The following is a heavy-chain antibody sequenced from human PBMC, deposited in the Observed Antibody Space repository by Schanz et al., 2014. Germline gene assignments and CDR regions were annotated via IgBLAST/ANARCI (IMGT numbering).Heavy chain of an antibody. J-gene: IGHJ5*01. CDR3: AKGKQGSRSDDS. CDR1: GFTFSTYA. D-gene: IGHD2-15*01. V-gene: IGHV3-23*01. Sequence: VQLLQSGGALVQPGGSLRLSCSASGFTFSTYAMSWARQTPGKGLEWVSSITTGGNTYYRDSVKGRFIVSRDNSKNTLYLEMNRLRVDDTAVYYCAKGKQGSRSDDSWGQGTLXTVSS. CDR2: ITTGGNT.